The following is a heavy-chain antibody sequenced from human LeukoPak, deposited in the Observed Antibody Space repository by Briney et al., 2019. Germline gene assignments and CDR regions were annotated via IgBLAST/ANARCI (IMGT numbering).Heavy chain of an antibody. CDR1: GFTFSDYY. D-gene: IGHD3-10*01. Sequence: GGSLRLSCAASGFTFSDYYMSWIRQAPGKGLEWVSYISSSGSTIYYADSVKGRFTISRDNAKNSLYLQMNSLRAEDTAVYYCARRFTTVRGFDYYYGMDVWGQGTTVTVSS. V-gene: IGHV3-11*01. CDR3: ARRFTTVRGFDYYYGMDV. CDR2: ISSSGSTI. J-gene: IGHJ6*02.